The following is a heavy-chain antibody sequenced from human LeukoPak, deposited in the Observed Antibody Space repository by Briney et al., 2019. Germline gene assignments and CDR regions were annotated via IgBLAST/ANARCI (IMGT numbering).Heavy chain of an antibody. V-gene: IGHV4-39*01. D-gene: IGHD1-26*01. CDR2: MFYRGSS. J-gene: IGHJ4*02. CDR3: ARDSGSRIFDY. Sequence: SETLSLTCTVSGGSISSSSYYWGWIRQPPGKGLEWIGSMFYRGSSYYNPSLKSRAPISVATSKNQFSLKQSYVTAADAAVYYCARDSGSRIFDYWGQGTLVTVSS. CDR1: GGSISSSSYY.